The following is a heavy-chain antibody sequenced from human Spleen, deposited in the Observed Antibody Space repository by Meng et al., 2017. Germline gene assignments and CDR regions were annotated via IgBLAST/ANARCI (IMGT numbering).Heavy chain of an antibody. J-gene: IGHJ4*02. CDR1: GYNFPDYY. D-gene: IGHD4-17*01. V-gene: IGHV1-2*06. CDR3: ARGGDYGDLCFDY. CDR2: INPKSGDT. Sequence: ASVRVSCKPSGYNFPDYYIHWVRRAPGQGLEWMGRINPKSGDTHYAQKFQARVTMTGDTSISTAYMELSGLRSDDTAMYYCARGGDYGDLCFDYWGQGTLVTVSS.